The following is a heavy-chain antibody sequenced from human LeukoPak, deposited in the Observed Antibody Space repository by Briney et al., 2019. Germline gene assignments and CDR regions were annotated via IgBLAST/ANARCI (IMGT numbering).Heavy chain of an antibody. J-gene: IGHJ4*02. D-gene: IGHD4-17*01. CDR3: AHRNIMATVTTFNY. V-gene: IGHV2-5*05. CDR1: GFSLSTSGVG. Sequence: GSSPTLVKPTQTLTLICTFSGFSLSTSGVGVGWIRQPPVKVLKWLAVIYWDDDKRYGPSLESRLTITKDTSKNQVVLTMTNMDPVDTATYYCAHRNIMATVTTFNYWGQGTLVTVAS. CDR2: IYWDDDK.